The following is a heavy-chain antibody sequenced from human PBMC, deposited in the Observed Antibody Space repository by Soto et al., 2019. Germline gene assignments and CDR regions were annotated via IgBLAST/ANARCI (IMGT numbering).Heavy chain of an antibody. CDR1: GFSFSSSA. D-gene: IGHD3-3*01. CDR3: AKATLRVVHPLVLDH. V-gene: IGHV3-23*01. Sequence: GGSLRLSCEASGFSFSSSAMNWVRQAPGKGLEWISVISGSGGATYFADSVKGRFTISRDNSKNTLYLQMNSLRAEDTAVYYCAKATLRVVHPLVLDHWGQGSLVTVS. CDR2: ISGSGGAT. J-gene: IGHJ4*02.